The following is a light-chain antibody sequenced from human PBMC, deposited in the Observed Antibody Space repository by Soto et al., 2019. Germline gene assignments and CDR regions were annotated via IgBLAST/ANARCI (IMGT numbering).Light chain of an antibody. J-gene: IGKJ3*01. Sequence: EIVLTQSPGTLSLFPGEKATLSCRASQSVSSTYFAWYRQKPGQPPSLLIYGASNRATGVPDMFSGSGSGTAFTLTISRLEPEDFAVYYCQQYGSSPSGFTFGPGTTVEIK. CDR3: QQYGSSPSGFT. CDR2: GAS. CDR1: QSVSSTY. V-gene: IGKV3-20*01.